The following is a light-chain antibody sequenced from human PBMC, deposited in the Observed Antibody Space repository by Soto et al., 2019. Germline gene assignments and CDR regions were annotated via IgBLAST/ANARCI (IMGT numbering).Light chain of an antibody. CDR2: AAS. V-gene: IGKV1-5*01. CDR3: HQYNSYWT. CDR1: QTINDW. Sequence: DIQMTQSPSTLSASVGDRVTITCRASQTINDWLAWYQLKPGKAPKLLIYAASTLQNGVPSRFSGSGSGTEFTLSISSLQPDDFATYYCHQYNSYWTFGQGTKVDIK. J-gene: IGKJ1*01.